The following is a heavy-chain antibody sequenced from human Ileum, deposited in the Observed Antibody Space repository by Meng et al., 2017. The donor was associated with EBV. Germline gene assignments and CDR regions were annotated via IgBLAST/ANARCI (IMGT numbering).Heavy chain of an antibody. V-gene: IGHV4-4*02. CDR2: IHHSGTT. Sequence: ESGAGLVKPSGTLSLTCAVFADSVMSNTWWSWVRQSPGKGLEWLAEIHHSGTTTYNPSLKSRVTISVDKSENHFSLKLTSVTAADTAVYYCARGSDYVWGIWVQGTLVTVSS. J-gene: IGHJ4*02. D-gene: IGHD3-16*01. CDR3: ARGSDYVWGI. CDR1: ADSVMSNTW.